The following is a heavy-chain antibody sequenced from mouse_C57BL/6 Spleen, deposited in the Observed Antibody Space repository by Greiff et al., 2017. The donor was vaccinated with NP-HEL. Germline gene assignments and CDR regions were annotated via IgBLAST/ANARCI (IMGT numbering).Heavy chain of an antibody. V-gene: IGHV1-54*01. J-gene: IGHJ2*01. CDR3: ARSDDYGYYFDY. D-gene: IGHD2-4*01. Sequence: VQLQQSGAELVRPGTSVKVSCKASGYAFTNYLIEWVKQRPGQGLEWIGVINPGSGGTNYNEKFKGKATLTADKSSSTAYMPLSSLTSEDSAVYFCARSDDYGYYFDYWGQGTTLTVSS. CDR2: INPGSGGT. CDR1: GYAFTNYL.